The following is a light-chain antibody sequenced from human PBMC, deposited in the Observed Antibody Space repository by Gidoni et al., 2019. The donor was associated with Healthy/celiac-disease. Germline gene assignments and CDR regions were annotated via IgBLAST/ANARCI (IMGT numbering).Light chain of an antibody. CDR1: GSDVGGYDY. CDR2: DVR. CDR3: CSYAGSYTLV. V-gene: IGLV2-11*01. J-gene: IGLJ2*01. Sequence: QSALTQPHSVSGSPGQSVTFSCTGTGSDVGGYDYVSWYQQHPGKAPKLMIYDVRKRPSGVPDRFSGSKSGYTASLTISGLQAEDEADYYCCSYAGSYTLVFGGGTKLTVL.